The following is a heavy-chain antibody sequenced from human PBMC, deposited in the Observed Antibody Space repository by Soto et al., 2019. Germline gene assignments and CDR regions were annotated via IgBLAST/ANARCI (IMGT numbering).Heavy chain of an antibody. CDR2: ISGSGYGT. CDR3: AKEGSGSSWFGPLDY. D-gene: IGHD6-13*01. V-gene: IGHV3-23*01. J-gene: IGHJ4*02. CDR1: GFTFSTYA. Sequence: GSLRLSCAASGFTFSTYAMTWVRQAPGKGLEWVSAISGSGYGTHYADSVKGRFTISRDNSKSTLYLQMNSLRAEDTAVYYCAKEGSGSSWFGPLDYWGQGTLVTVSS.